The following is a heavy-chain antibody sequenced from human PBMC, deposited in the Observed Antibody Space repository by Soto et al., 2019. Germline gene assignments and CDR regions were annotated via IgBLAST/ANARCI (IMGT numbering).Heavy chain of an antibody. Sequence: PSETLSLTCAVYGGSFSGYYWSWIRQHPGKGLEWIGEINHSGSTNYNPSLKSRVTISVDTSKNQFSLKLSSVTAADTAVYYCARGRVPLGYCSGGSCGKIDYWGQGTLVTVSS. V-gene: IGHV4-34*01. CDR3: ARGRVPLGYCSGGSCGKIDY. J-gene: IGHJ4*02. D-gene: IGHD2-15*01. CDR2: INHSGST. CDR1: GGSFSGYY.